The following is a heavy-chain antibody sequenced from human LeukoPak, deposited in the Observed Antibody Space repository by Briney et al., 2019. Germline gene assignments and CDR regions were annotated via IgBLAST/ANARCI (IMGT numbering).Heavy chain of an antibody. V-gene: IGHV4-39*07. D-gene: IGHD6-13*01. CDR2: IYYSGST. J-gene: IGHJ3*02. CDR1: GGSISSSSYY. CDR3: ARDRIAGAGPTLLDAFDI. Sequence: SETLSLTCTVSGGSISSSSYYWGWIRQPPGKGLEWIGSIYYSGSTYYNPSLRSRVTISVDTSKNQFSLKLSSVTAADTAVYDWARDRIAGAGPTLLDAFDIWGQGTMVTVSS.